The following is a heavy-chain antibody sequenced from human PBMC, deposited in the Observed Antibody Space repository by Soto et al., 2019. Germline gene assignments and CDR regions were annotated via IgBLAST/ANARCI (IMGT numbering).Heavy chain of an antibody. CDR1: GGSISSYY. D-gene: IGHD4-17*01. CDR2: IYYSGST. Sequence: QVQLQESGPGLVKPSETLSLTCTVSGGSISSYYWSWIRQPPGKGLEWIGYIYYSGSTNYNPSLKSRVTISVVTSKNQFSLKLSSVTAADTAVYYCARRYGDCFDFWGQGTLVTVSS. J-gene: IGHJ4*02. V-gene: IGHV4-59*08. CDR3: ARRYGDCFDF.